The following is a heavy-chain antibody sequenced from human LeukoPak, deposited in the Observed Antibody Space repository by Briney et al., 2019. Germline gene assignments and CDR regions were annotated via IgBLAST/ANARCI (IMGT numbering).Heavy chain of an antibody. Sequence: QAGGSLRLSCAASGFNFRASWMTWVRQAPGKGLEWVADMNQDGSAKFYVDSVKGRFTVSRDNAKNSLYLQMNTLRPEDTAVYYCARERQNKDFWSGGDYWGQGTLVTVSS. CDR1: GFNFRASW. CDR3: ARERQNKDFWSGGDY. CDR2: MNQDGSAK. J-gene: IGHJ4*02. V-gene: IGHV3-7*01. D-gene: IGHD3-3*01.